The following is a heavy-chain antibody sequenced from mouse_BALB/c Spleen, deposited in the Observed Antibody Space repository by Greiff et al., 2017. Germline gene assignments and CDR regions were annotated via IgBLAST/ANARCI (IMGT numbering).Heavy chain of an antibody. CDR1: GYSITSGYY. V-gene: IGHV3-6*02. CDR2: ISYDGSN. D-gene: IGHD2-4*01. J-gene: IGHJ4*01. CDR3: ARGADYAVYAMDY. Sequence: EVQLQQSGPGLVKPSQSLSLTCSVTGYSITSGYYWNWIRQFPGNKLEWMGYISYDGSNNYNPSLKNRISITRDTSKNQFFLKLNSVTTEDTATYYCARGADYAVYAMDYWGQGTSVTVSS.